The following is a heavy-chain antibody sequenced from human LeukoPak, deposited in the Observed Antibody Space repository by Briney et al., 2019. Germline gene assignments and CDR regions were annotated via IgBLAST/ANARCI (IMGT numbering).Heavy chain of an antibody. J-gene: IGHJ2*01. D-gene: IGHD3-10*01. Sequence: GGSLRLSCAASGLTFSSYSMNWVRQAPGKGLEWVSAISSSSTYIYHADSVKGRFTISRDNAKNSLYLQMNSLRAEDTAVYYCAMPYYYGKGRYSDSWYSDLWGRGTQVTVSS. CDR1: GLTFSSYS. CDR2: ISSSSTYI. V-gene: IGHV3-21*01. CDR3: AMPYYYGKGRYSDSWYSDL.